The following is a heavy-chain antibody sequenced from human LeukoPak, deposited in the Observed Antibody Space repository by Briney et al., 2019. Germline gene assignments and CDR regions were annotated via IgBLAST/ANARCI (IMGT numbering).Heavy chain of an antibody. CDR1: GGSISSSSYY. Sequence: SETLSLTCTVSGGSISSSSYYWGWIRQPPGKGLEWIGSNYYSGSTYYNPSLKSRVTISVDTSKNQFSLKLSSVTAADTAVYYCARHFVVVPAAIGWFDPWGQGTLVTVSS. D-gene: IGHD2-2*02. CDR2: NYYSGST. V-gene: IGHV4-39*01. CDR3: ARHFVVVPAAIGWFDP. J-gene: IGHJ5*02.